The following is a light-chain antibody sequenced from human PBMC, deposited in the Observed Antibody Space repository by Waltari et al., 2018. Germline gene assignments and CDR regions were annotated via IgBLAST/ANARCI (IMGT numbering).Light chain of an antibody. V-gene: IGKV2-28*01. Sequence: DIVMTQSPLSLPVTPGEPASISCRSSQSLVHTDGKNYLDWYLQKPGQSPQLLIYLGSNRASGVPDRFSGSGSGTDFTLKISRVEVEDVGLYYCMQSLQTYTFGQGTKLEIK. J-gene: IGKJ2*01. CDR2: LGS. CDR3: MQSLQTYT. CDR1: QSLVHTDGKNY.